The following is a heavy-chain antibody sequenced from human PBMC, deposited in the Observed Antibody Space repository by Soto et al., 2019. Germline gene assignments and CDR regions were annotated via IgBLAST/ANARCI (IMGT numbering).Heavy chain of an antibody. CDR3: ARGVLSIVATIPAELAFYI. Sequence: GSSLKVSCKSSGYPFTGYYIHWVRQAPGQGLEWMGWINPNSGGTNYAQKFQGWVTMTRDTSISTAYMELSRLRSDDTAVYYCARGVLSIVATIPAELAFYIWGHGTMVTVSS. J-gene: IGHJ3*02. V-gene: IGHV1-2*04. CDR2: INPNSGGT. CDR1: GYPFTGYY. D-gene: IGHD5-12*01.